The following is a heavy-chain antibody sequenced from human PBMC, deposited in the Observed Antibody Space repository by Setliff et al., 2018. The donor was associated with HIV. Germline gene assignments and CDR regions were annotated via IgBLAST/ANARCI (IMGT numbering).Heavy chain of an antibody. CDR1: GYSITSGYS. V-gene: IGHV4-34*12. D-gene: IGHD6-19*01. CDR3: ARRSGWSLDY. J-gene: IGHJ4*02. CDR2: IIHSGST. Sequence: SETLSLTCAVSGYSITSGYSWGWIRQPPGKGLEWIGEIIHSGSTNYNPSLKSRVTISVDTSKNQFSLKLSSVTAADTAVYYCARRSGWSLDYWGQGTLVTVSS.